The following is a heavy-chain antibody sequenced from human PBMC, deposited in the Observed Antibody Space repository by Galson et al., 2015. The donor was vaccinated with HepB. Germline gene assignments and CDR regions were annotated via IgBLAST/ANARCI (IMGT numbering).Heavy chain of an antibody. CDR3: ARDEGGDYGDYLLLIR. CDR1: GYTFTSYY. V-gene: IGHV1-46*01. Sequence: SVKVSCKASGYTFTSYYMHWVRQAPGQGLEWMGIINHSGGCTSYAQKFQGRVTMTRDTSTSTVYMELSSLRSEDTAVYYCARDEGGDYGDYLLLIRWGQGTLVTVSS. CDR2: INHSGGCT. D-gene: IGHD4-17*01. J-gene: IGHJ4*02.